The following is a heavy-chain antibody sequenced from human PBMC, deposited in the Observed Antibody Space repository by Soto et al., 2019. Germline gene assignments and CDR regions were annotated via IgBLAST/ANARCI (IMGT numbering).Heavy chain of an antibody. J-gene: IGHJ6*02. Sequence: GSLRLSCAASGFTFSSCAMSWVRQAPGKGLEWVSAISGSGGSTYYADSVKGRFTISRDNSKNTLYLQMNSLRAEDTAVYYCAKSFWSGYPKSYYYYGMDVWGQGTTVTVSS. V-gene: IGHV3-23*01. D-gene: IGHD3-3*01. CDR2: ISGSGGST. CDR1: GFTFSSCA. CDR3: AKSFWSGYPKSYYYYGMDV.